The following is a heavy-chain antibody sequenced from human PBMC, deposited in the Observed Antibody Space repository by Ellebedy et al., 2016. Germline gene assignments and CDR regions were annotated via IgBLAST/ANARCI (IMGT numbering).Heavy chain of an antibody. V-gene: IGHV3-30-3*01. J-gene: IGHJ3*02. CDR2: ISYDGSNK. Sequence: GESLKISCAASGFTFSSYAMHWVRQAPGKGLEWVATISYDGSNKYYADSVKGRFSISRDNSKNTLYLQMNSLRAEDTAVYYCARDVQGDSYAFDIWGQGTMVTVSS. CDR3: ARDVQGDSYAFDI. CDR1: GFTFSSYA. D-gene: IGHD2-21*02.